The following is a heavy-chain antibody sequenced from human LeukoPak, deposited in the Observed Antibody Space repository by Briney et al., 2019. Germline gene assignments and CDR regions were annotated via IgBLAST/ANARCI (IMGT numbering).Heavy chain of an antibody. Sequence: GGSLRLSCASSGFTFSDYYMSWFRQAPGKGLEGVSYISSGNTIFYSDAVKGRFTISMDNAKSSLYLQMNDVRAEDTDVYYCARQSPFYYGRDKSYPIYWGHGTLVTVSS. V-gene: IGHV3-11*01. J-gene: IGHJ1*01. CDR2: ISSGNTI. CDR1: GFTFSDYY. D-gene: IGHD3-10*02. CDR3: ARQSPFYYGRDKSYPIY.